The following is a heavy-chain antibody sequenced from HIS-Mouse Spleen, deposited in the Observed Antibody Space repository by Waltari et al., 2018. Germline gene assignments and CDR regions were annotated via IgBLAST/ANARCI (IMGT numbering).Heavy chain of an antibody. CDR3: ARGQTSIAARGGFDY. V-gene: IGHV3-66*01. CDR1: GFTVSSNY. Sequence: EVQLVESGGGLVQPGGSLRLSCAASGFTVSSNYMSWVRQAPGKGLEWVSVSYSGGRTYYADSVKGRFTIARDNSKNTLYLQMNSLRAEDTAVYYCARGQTSIAARGGFDYWGQGTLVTVSS. CDR2: SYSGGRT. J-gene: IGHJ4*02. D-gene: IGHD6-6*01.